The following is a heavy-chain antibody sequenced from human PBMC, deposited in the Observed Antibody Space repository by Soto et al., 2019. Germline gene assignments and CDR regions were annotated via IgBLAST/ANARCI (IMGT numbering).Heavy chain of an antibody. CDR2: IIPMLSTT. D-gene: IGHD2-15*01. J-gene: IGHJ6*02. V-gene: IGHV1-69*06. CDR3: ARPEQCRRGKCYSAFYYYQYGIDV. CDR1: LDKYA. Sequence: SVEVSCKXPLDKYAITWVRQAPGQGLEWMGGIIPMLSTTNYAKKFQGRLTVTADKLTSTVFMELSGLRSDDTAVYYCARPEQCRRGKCYSAFYYYQYGIDVWGQGTSVTVSS.